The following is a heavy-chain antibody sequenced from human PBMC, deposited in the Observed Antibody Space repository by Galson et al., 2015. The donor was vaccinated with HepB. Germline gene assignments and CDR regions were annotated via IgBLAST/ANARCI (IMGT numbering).Heavy chain of an antibody. CDR3: ARAAGSRPAENYMDA. Sequence: SVKVSCKASGYSFSSYAITWVRQAPGQGLEWLGWISPATGDTEYARNIEDRATLTTDSSTATSYLELRGLRIDDTAFYFCARAAGSRPAENYMDAWGNGTTVIVS. J-gene: IGHJ6*03. CDR1: GYSFSSYA. V-gene: IGHV1-18*01. CDR2: ISPATGDT. D-gene: IGHD3-10*01.